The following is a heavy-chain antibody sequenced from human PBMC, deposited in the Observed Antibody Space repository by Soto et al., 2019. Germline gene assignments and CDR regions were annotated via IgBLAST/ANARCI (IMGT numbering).Heavy chain of an antibody. J-gene: IGHJ4*02. Sequence: GASVKVSCKGFGYIFTGYYIHWVRQAPGQGLEWMGWINPASGGTNYAQKFQGRVTMTRDMSFSTAYMELSRLGSDGTAVYYCARENWNYDCDYWGQGTLVTVS. CDR3: ARENWNYDCDY. CDR2: INPASGGT. V-gene: IGHV1-2*02. CDR1: GYIFTGYY. D-gene: IGHD1-7*01.